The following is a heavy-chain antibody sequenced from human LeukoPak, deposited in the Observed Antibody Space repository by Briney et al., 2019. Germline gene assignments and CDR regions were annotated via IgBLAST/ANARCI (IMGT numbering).Heavy chain of an antibody. V-gene: IGHV4-4*07. J-gene: IGHJ3*02. CDR1: GGSISSYY. CDR2: IYTSGST. D-gene: IGHD6-19*01. Sequence: SETLSLTCTVSGGSISSYYRSWIRQPAGKGLEWIGRIYTSGSTNYNPSLKSRVTMSVDTSKNQFSLKLSSVTAADTAVYYCARGGRRSSGWYWDAFDIWGQGTMVTVSS. CDR3: ARGGRRSSGWYWDAFDI.